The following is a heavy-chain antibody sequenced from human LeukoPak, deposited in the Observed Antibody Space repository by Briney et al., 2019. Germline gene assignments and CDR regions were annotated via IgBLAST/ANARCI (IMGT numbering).Heavy chain of an antibody. Sequence: VASVKVSCKASGYTFTGYYMHWVRQSPGQGLEWMGWINPNSGGTNYAQRFQGRVTMTRDTSISTAYMELSRLRSDDTAVYYCARADIVGILKYFQHWGQGTLVTVSS. V-gene: IGHV1-2*02. CDR1: GYTFTGYY. CDR2: INPNSGGT. J-gene: IGHJ1*01. CDR3: ARADIVGILKYFQH. D-gene: IGHD2-15*01.